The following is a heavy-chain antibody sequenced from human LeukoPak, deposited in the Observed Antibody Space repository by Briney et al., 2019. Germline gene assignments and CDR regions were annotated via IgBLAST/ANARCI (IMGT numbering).Heavy chain of an antibody. J-gene: IGHJ5*02. CDR1: GYTFTGYY. D-gene: IGHD3-3*01. CDR3: ARVGLRFLEWLGFDP. CDR2: INPNSGGT. V-gene: IGHV1-2*02. Sequence: GASVKVSCKASGYTFTGYYMHWVRQAPGQGLEWMGWINPNSGGTNYAQKFQGRVTMTRDTSISTAYMELSRLRSDDTAVYYCARVGLRFLEWLGFDPWGQGTLVTVSS.